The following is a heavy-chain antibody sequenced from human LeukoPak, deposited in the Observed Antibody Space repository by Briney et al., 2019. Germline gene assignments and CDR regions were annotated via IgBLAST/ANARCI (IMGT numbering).Heavy chain of an antibody. D-gene: IGHD6-19*01. V-gene: IGHV4-59*08. CDR2: IFYSGRT. CDR1: GGSISSYY. J-gene: IGHJ3*02. Sequence: PSETLSLTCTVSGGSISSYYWSWMRQPPGKGLEWIGYIFYSGRTNYNPSLKSRLTISVDTSMNQFFLKLSSVTAADTAVYYCARPYSSGWYGAFDIWGQGTMVTVSS. CDR3: ARPYSSGWYGAFDI.